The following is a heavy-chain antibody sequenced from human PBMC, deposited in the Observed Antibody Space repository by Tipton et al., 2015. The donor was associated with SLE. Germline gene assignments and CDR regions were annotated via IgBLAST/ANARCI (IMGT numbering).Heavy chain of an antibody. CDR1: RGSISSYY. CDR2: IYYTGNT. Sequence: TLSLTCTVSRGSISSYYWSWIRQPPGKGLEWIGYIYYTGNTNYNPSLRSRVTISVDTSKNQFSLKLSSVTAADTALYYCARLVAPSGSSYAFDIWGQGTMVTVSS. D-gene: IGHD6-13*01. V-gene: IGHV4-59*08. J-gene: IGHJ3*02. CDR3: ARLVAPSGSSYAFDI.